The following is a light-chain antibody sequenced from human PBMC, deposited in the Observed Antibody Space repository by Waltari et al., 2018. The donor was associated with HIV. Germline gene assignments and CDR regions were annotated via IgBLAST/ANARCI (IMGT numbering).Light chain of an antibody. CDR1: NTDVGGSKY. Sequence: QSALTQPVSVYGSPGQAIAISCIGTNTDVGGSKYVSWYQHHPGKAPKLNIYEVSNRPSEGSNRFSGSKSCDTAFLTISGLHGDDEADYYCWSYTSSDSFVFVTGTKVTVL. V-gene: IGLV2-14*01. CDR2: EVS. J-gene: IGLJ1*01. CDR3: WSYTSSDSFV.